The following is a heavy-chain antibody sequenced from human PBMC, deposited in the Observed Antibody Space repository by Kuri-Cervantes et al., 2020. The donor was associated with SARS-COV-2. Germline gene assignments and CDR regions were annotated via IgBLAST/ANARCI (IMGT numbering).Heavy chain of an antibody. Sequence: SLKISCAASGFTFDDYAMHWVRQAPGKGLEWVSGISWNSGSIGYADSVKGRFTISRDNAKNSQYLQMNSLRAEDTALYYCAKDMESGGSYSTFDYWGQGTLVTVSS. CDR2: ISWNSGSI. CDR1: GFTFDDYA. V-gene: IGHV3-9*01. J-gene: IGHJ4*02. CDR3: AKDMESGGSYSTFDY. D-gene: IGHD2-15*01.